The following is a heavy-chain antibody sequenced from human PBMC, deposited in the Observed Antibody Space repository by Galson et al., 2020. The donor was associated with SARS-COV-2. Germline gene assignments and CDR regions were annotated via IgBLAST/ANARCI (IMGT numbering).Heavy chain of an antibody. Sequence: GESLKISCAASGFTVSSNYMRWVRQAPGKGLEWVSIIYSGGITYYADSVKGRFTISRDNSKNTLDLQMNSLRGEDTAVYYCARGDPPDYWGQGTLVTVSS. J-gene: IGHJ4*02. V-gene: IGHV3-66*01. CDR3: ARGDPPDY. CDR1: GFTVSSNY. CDR2: IYSGGIT.